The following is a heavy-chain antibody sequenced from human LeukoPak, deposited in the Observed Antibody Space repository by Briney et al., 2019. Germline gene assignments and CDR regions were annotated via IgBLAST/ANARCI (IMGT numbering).Heavy chain of an antibody. V-gene: IGHV4-30-4*01. D-gene: IGHD2-2*01. CDR2: IFYSGST. CDR1: GASISSGDSY. Sequence: SETLSLTCTVSGASISSGDSYWGWLRHPPGKGLEWIGYIFYSGSTYYNPSLERRFTISVDTSKNQFSLKLSSVTAADTAVYYCAREGSGYCSSTSCPYYGMDVWGQGTTVTVSS. J-gene: IGHJ6*02. CDR3: AREGSGYCSSTSCPYYGMDV.